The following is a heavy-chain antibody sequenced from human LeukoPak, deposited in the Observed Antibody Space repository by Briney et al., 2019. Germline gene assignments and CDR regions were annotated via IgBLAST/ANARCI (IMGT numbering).Heavy chain of an antibody. V-gene: IGHV3-48*03. J-gene: IGHJ4*02. CDR1: RFTFSSYE. CDR3: VRDPDALDY. CDR2: IRSSGSPI. Sequence: GGSLRLSCAASRFTFSSYEMNWVRQAPGKGLEWVSYIRSSGSPIYYADSVKGRFTISRDNAKNSVYLQMNSLRDEDTAVYYCVRDPDALDYWGQGTLVTVSS.